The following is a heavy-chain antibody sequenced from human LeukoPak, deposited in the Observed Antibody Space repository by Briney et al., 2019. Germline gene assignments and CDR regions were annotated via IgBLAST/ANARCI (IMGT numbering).Heavy chain of an antibody. J-gene: IGHJ4*02. CDR1: GVTFSSYG. V-gene: IGHV3-30*18. CDR2: ISYDGSNK. Sequence: GGSLRLSCAASGVTFSSYGMHWVRQAPGKGLEWVAVISYDGSNKYYADSVKGRFTISRDNSKNTLYLQMNSLRAEDTAVYYCAKPGYCSSTSCYIPFDYWGQGTLVTVSS. D-gene: IGHD2-2*02. CDR3: AKPGYCSSTSCYIPFDY.